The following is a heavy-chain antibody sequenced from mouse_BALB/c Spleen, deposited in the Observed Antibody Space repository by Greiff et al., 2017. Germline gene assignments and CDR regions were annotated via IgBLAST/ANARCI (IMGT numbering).Heavy chain of an antibody. CDR3: TRYGNYGFYYAMDY. D-gene: IGHD2-1*01. J-gene: IGHJ4*01. CDR2: IYPSDSYT. Sequence: QVQLQQPGAELVRPGASVKLSCKASGYTFTRYWINWVKQRPGQGLEWIGNIYPSDSYTNYNQKFKDKATLTVDKSSSTAYMQLSSPTSEDSAVYYCTRYGNYGFYYAMDYWGQGTSVTVSS. CDR1: GYTFTRYW. V-gene: IGHV1-69*02.